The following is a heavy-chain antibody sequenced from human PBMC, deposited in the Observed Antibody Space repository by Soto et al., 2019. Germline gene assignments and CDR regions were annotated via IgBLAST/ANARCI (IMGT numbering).Heavy chain of an antibody. CDR3: ARASASSKLRGVVIN. V-gene: IGHV4-4*02. J-gene: IGHJ4*02. D-gene: IGHD3-10*01. Sequence: QVQLQESGPGLVKPSGPLSLTCALSGASIITDNWWSWVRQPPGKEMEWIGEIYHSGNTNFNPSVKSRVTISVDTSKHQFSLTVSSVTAADTAIYYCARASASSKLRGVVINWGQGTLVTVSS. CDR2: IYHSGNT. CDR1: GASIITDNW.